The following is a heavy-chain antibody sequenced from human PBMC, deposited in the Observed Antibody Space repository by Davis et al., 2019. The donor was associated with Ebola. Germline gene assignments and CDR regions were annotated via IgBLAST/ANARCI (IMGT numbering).Heavy chain of an antibody. CDR2: ISGSSRYI. D-gene: IGHD3-10*01. Sequence: GESLKISCAASGFTFSSYSMIWVRQAPGKGLEWVSSISGSSRYIYYADSVKGRFSISRDNAKNSLYLQMNSLRAEDTAVYYCARDRSITMVRGVIRWFDPWGQGTLVTVSS. CDR1: GFTFSSYS. V-gene: IGHV3-21*01. CDR3: ARDRSITMVRGVIRWFDP. J-gene: IGHJ5*02.